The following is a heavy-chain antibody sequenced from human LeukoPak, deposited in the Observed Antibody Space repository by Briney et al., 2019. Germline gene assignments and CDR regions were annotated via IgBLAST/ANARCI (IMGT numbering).Heavy chain of an antibody. D-gene: IGHD6-13*01. J-gene: IGHJ5*02. CDR1: GYTFTSYD. Sequence: ASVKVSCKASGYTFTSYDINWVRQATGQGLEWMGWMNPNSGNTGYAQKFQGRVTMTRNTSISTAYMELSNLRSEDTAVYYCARGRKNIAAELKNWFDPWGQGTLVTVSS. CDR2: MNPNSGNT. V-gene: IGHV1-8*01. CDR3: ARGRKNIAAELKNWFDP.